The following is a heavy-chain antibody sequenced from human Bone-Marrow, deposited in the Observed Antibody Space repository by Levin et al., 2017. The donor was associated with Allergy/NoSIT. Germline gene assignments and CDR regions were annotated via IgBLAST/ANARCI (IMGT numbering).Heavy chain of an antibody. CDR3: ATDSLVVAGEGWPDGSFDF. J-gene: IGHJ4*02. CDR1: GFTFSNSW. Sequence: GESLKISCAASGFTFSNSWMTLVRXAPGKGLEWVGRVKSNPNGGTADYAAPVKGRFTISRDDSRNTLYLQMSSLKTEDTAVYYCATDSLVVAGEGWPDGSFDFWGQGTLVTVSS. CDR2: VKSNPNGGTA. V-gene: IGHV3-15*01. D-gene: IGHD7-27*01.